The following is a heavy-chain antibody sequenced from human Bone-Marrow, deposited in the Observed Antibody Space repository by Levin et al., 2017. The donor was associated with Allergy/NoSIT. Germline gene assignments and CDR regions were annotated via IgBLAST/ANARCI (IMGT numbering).Heavy chain of an antibody. CDR3: ANRDSSSSPDYYYYGMDV. D-gene: IGHD6-6*01. Sequence: GGSLRLSCAASGFTFSSYAMSWVRQAPGKGLEWVSAISGSGGSTYYADSVKGRFTISRDNSKNTLYLQMNSLRAEDTAVYYCANRDSSSSPDYYYYGMDVWGQGTTVTVSS. V-gene: IGHV3-23*01. CDR1: GFTFSSYA. CDR2: ISGSGGST. J-gene: IGHJ6*02.